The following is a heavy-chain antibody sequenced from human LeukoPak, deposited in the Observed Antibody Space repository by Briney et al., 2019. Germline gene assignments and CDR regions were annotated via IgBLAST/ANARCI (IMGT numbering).Heavy chain of an antibody. CDR2: INHSGST. D-gene: IGHD2-15*01. J-gene: IGHJ4*02. CDR3: ATPGGYRSGGSCHLN. CDR1: GGSFSGYY. V-gene: IGHV4-34*01. Sequence: PSETLSLTCAVYGGSFSGYYWSWIRQPPGKGLEWIGEINHSGSTNYNPSLKSRVTISVDTSKNQFSLKLSSVTAADTAVYYCATPGGYRSGGSCHLNWGQGTLVTVSS.